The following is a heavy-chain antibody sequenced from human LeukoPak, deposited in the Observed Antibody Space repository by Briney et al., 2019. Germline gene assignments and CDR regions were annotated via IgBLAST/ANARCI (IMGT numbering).Heavy chain of an antibody. Sequence: SETLSLTCTVSGASIRSGDYYWSWIRQPPGKGLEWIGYIYDSGSTYYNPSLKSRITISVDRSKNQFSLKLSSVTAADTAVYYCARGTERASWFDPWGQGTLVTVSS. D-gene: IGHD1-1*01. CDR3: ARGTERASWFDP. CDR1: GASIRSGDYY. V-gene: IGHV4-30-4*01. J-gene: IGHJ5*02. CDR2: IYDSGST.